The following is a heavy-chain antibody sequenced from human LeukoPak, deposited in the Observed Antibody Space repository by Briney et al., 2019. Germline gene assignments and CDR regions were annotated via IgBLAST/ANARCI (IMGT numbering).Heavy chain of an antibody. D-gene: IGHD6-13*01. CDR3: AKGTRRQQLAYFDY. J-gene: IGHJ4*02. CDR1: GFIFSSYA. Sequence: GGSLRLSYAASGFIFSSYAMTWVRQAPGKGLEWVSGIIGSGDSTYYADSVKGRFTISRDNSKNTVYLQMSSLRAEDTAVYYCAKGTRRQQLAYFDYWGQGTLVTVSS. CDR2: IIGSGDST. V-gene: IGHV3-23*01.